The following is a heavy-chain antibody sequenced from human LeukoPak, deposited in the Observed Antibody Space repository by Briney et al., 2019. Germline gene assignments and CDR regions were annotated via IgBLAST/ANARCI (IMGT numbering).Heavy chain of an antibody. Sequence: PGGSLRLSCAASGFTFSIYAMSWVRQAPGKGLEWVSAISGGGGSTYYADSVKGRFTISRDNSKNTLYLQMNSLRAEDTAVYYCAKDLAPGIAVAGTVYWGQGTLVTVSS. CDR2: ISGGGGST. J-gene: IGHJ4*02. V-gene: IGHV3-23*01. CDR3: AKDLAPGIAVAGTVY. CDR1: GFTFSIYA. D-gene: IGHD6-19*01.